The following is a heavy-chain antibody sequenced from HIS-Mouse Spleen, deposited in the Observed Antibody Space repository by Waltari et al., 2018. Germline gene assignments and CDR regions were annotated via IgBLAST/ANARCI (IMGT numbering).Heavy chain of an antibody. CDR2: INPNSGGT. J-gene: IGHJ4*02. D-gene: IGHD4-17*01. CDR3: ARIRSHGGDY. CDR1: GYTFTGYY. Sequence: QVQLVQSGAEVKKPGASVKVSCKASGYTFTGYYMHWVRQAPGQGLEWMGWINPNSGGTNDAQKFQGRVTMTRDTSISTANMELSRLRSDDTAVYYCARIRSHGGDYWGQGTLVTVSS. V-gene: IGHV1-2*02.